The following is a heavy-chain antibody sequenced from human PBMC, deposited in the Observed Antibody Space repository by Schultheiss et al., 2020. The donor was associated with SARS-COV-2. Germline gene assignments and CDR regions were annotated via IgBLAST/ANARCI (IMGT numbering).Heavy chain of an antibody. CDR3: ARDGGSSGWYYYFDY. J-gene: IGHJ4*02. D-gene: IGHD6-19*01. CDR2: INPSGGST. Sequence: ASVKVSCKASGYTFTGYYMHWVRQAPGQGLEWMGIINPSGGSTSYAQKFQGRVTMTRDTSISTAYMELSRLRSDDTAVYYCARDGGSSGWYYYFDYWGQGTLVTVSS. CDR1: GYTFTGYY. V-gene: IGHV1-46*01.